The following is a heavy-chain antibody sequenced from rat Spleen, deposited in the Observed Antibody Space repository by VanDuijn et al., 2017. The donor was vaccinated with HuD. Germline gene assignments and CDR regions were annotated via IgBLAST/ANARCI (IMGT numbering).Heavy chain of an antibody. CDR2: LWSDGDT. CDR1: GFSLISYH. J-gene: IGHJ2*01. V-gene: IGHV2-32*01. CDR3: ARDPPYYSGDYFDS. D-gene: IGHD1-1*01. Sequence: QVQLKESGPGLVQPSQPLSLPCTVSGFSLISYHMLWVRQSPGKGLEWMGVLWSDGDTSYNSALKSRLSISRDTSKSQLFLKMNSLQTEDTATYYCARDPPYYSGDYFDSWGQGVMVTVSS.